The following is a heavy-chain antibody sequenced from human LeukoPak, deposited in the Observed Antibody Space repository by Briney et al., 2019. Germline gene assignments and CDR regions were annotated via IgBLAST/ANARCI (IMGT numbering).Heavy chain of an antibody. V-gene: IGHV3-66*01. J-gene: IGHJ4*02. CDR3: AKAPMTTVTTSDY. CDR2: IYSGGST. CDR1: GFTVSSNY. D-gene: IGHD4-17*01. Sequence: GGSLRLSCAASGFTVSSNYVSWVRQAPGKGLEWVSVIYSGGSTYYADSVKGRFTISRDNSKNTVYLQMNSLRAEDTAVYYCAKAPMTTVTTSDYWGQGTLVTVSS.